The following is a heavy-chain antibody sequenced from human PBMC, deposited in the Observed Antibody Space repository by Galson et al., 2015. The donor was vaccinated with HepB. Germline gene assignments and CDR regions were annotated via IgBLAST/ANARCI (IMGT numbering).Heavy chain of an antibody. CDR1: GYTFINYG. CDR3: ARGVARAAPNWLDP. Sequence: SVKVSCKASGYTFINYGVHWVRQAPGQRLEWMGWINAGNGDTKYSQKFQGRVTITRDTSASTAYMELSSLRSEDTAFYYCARGVARAAPNWLDPWGQGALVIVSS. V-gene: IGHV1-3*01. D-gene: IGHD5-12*01. CDR2: INAGNGDT. J-gene: IGHJ5*02.